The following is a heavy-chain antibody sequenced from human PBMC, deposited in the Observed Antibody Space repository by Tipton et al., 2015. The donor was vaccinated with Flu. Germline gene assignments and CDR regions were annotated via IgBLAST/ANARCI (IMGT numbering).Heavy chain of an antibody. CDR3: ARLSFYDVDLKNFYFED. J-gene: IGHJ4*02. D-gene: IGHD3-10*02. Sequence: TLSLTCTVSSGSIRSTNYFCAWIRQPPGKRLELIGSIYPSGTTYYNPSLESRVVISVDTSKNHFSLKLKSVTAADTAVYYCARLSFYDVDLKNFYFEDWGQGTLVTVS. CDR1: SGSIRSTNYF. V-gene: IGHV4-39*02. CDR2: IYPSGTT.